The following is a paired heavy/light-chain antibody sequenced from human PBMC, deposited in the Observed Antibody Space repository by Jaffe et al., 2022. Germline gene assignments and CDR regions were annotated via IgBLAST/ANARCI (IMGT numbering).Heavy chain of an antibody. Sequence: QLQLQESGPGLVKPSETLSLTCTVSGASISSSYYWAWIRQPPGKGLEWIGTIYYNVYYSTDIYYNPSLRSRVTISVDTSKNQFSLKLSSVTAADTAVYYCARHEYHCSDGYCYYYYMDVWGKGTTVTVSS. D-gene: IGHD2-15*01. CDR2: IYYNVYYSTDI. V-gene: IGHV4-39*01. CDR3: ARHEYHCSDGYCYYYYMDV. CDR1: GASISSSYY. J-gene: IGHJ6*03.
Light chain of an antibody. CDR3: QQYYSTPPEIT. CDR1: QSVLYRSNNKNY. CDR2: WAS. J-gene: IGKJ5*01. Sequence: DIVMTQSPDSLALSLGERATINCKSSQSVLYRSNNKNYLGWYQQKPGQPPKLLIYWASTRASGVPDRFSGSGSGTDFTLTISSLQAEDVAVYYCQQYYSTPPEITFGQGTRLEIK. V-gene: IGKV4-1*01.